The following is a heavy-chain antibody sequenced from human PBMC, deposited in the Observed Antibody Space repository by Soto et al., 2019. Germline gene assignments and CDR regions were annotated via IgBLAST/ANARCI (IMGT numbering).Heavy chain of an antibody. V-gene: IGHV4-59*01. D-gene: IGHD3-10*01. CDR2: IYYLGST. Sequence: PSETLSLTCSVSGGSMSEYFWSWIRQSPGKGLEWIGYIYYLGSTDYNPSLKSRVTISVDTSKRQFSLRLTSVTAADTAVYYCARDGYDDSGSPYPAYWGPGTQVTVSS. J-gene: IGHJ4*02. CDR1: GGSMSEYF. CDR3: ARDGYDDSGSPYPAY.